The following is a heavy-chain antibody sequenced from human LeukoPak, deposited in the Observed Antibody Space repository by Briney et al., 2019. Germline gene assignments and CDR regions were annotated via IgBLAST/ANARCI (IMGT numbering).Heavy chain of an antibody. CDR3: ARRGRAGGYYDY. CDR2: IYDSGST. V-gene: IGHV4-59*01. Sequence: SETLSLTCTVSGGSISSYYWSWIRQPPGKGLEWIGYIYDSGSTNYNPSLKSRVTISVDTSKNKFSLKLSSVTAADSAVYYCARRGRAGGYYDYWGQGTLVILSS. CDR1: GGSISSYY. D-gene: IGHD3-22*01. J-gene: IGHJ4*02.